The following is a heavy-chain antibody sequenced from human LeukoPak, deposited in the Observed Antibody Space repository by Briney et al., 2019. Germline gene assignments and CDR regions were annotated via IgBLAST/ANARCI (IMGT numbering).Heavy chain of an antibody. J-gene: IGHJ4*02. D-gene: IGHD3-10*01. V-gene: IGHV4-34*01. CDR3: ARGDYYGSGSYYAVKKYYFDY. CDR1: GGSFSGYY. Sequence: SETLSLTCAVYGGSFSGYYWSWIRQPPGKGLEWIGEINHSGSTNYNPSPKSRVTISVDTSKNQFSLKLSSVTAADTAVYYCARGDYYGSGSYYAVKKYYFDYWGQGTLVTVSS. CDR2: INHSGST.